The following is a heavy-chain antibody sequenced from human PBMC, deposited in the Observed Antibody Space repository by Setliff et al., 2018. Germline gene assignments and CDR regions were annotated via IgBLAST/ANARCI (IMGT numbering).Heavy chain of an antibody. V-gene: IGHV4-34*01. Sequence: SETLSLTCAVYGGSFSGYYWSWIRQPPGKGLEWIGEINHSGSTNYNPSLKSRVTISVDTSKNQFSLKLGSVTAADTAVYYCARGHMRLPRVWGKGTTVTVSS. CDR1: GGSFSGYY. J-gene: IGHJ6*04. CDR2: INHSGST. CDR3: ARGHMRLPRV.